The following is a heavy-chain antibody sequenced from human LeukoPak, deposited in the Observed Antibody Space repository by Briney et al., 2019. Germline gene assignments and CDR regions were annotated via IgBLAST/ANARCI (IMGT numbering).Heavy chain of an antibody. CDR3: ARKYCSTTSCSYGFDV. J-gene: IGHJ3*01. CDR1: GESSSGYY. CDR2: ISHSGST. Sequence: SETLSLTCAVYGESSSGYYWSWIRQPPGKGLEWIGEISHSGSTNYNPSLESRVTISIDTSKNQFSLRLSSVTAADTAVYFCARKYCSTTSCSYGFDVWGQGTMVTVSS. V-gene: IGHV4-34*01. D-gene: IGHD2-2*01.